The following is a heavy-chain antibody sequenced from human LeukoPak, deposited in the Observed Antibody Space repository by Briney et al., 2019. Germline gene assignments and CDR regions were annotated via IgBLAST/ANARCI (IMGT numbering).Heavy chain of an antibody. CDR1: GFTFSSYA. CDR2: ITGSGGSA. V-gene: IGHV3-23*01. Sequence: GGSLRLSCAASGFTFSSYAMSWVRQAPGKELEWVSCITGSGGSAYYADSVKGRFTVSRDNSRNILDLQMISLRAEDTAVYYCAKATAYFLEYFQNWGPGTLVIVSS. D-gene: IGHD3-9*01. J-gene: IGHJ1*01. CDR3: AKATAYFLEYFQN.